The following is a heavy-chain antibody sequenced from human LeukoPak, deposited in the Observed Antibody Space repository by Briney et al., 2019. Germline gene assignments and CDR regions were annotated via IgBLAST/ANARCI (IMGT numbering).Heavy chain of an antibody. J-gene: IGHJ4*02. Sequence: PSETLSLTYTVSGYSLTSGYYWGWIRQPPGKGLEWIASIFHSGSTFYNPSVKSRVTISVDTSKNQFSLTLRSVTAADTAVYYCARRPRRTMVRGDYFDYWGQGTLVTVSS. CDR3: ARRPRRTMVRGDYFDY. D-gene: IGHD3-10*01. CDR1: GYSLTSGYY. V-gene: IGHV4-38-2*02. CDR2: IFHSGST.